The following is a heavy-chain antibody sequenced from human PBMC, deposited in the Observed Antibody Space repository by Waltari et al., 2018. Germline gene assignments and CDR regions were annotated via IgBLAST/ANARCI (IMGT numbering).Heavy chain of an antibody. CDR1: GYSFSDYY. V-gene: IGHV1-69-2*01. J-gene: IGHJ3*02. D-gene: IGHD1-20*01. CDR3: ATALGDNISASRAFEI. CDR2: NDPKDGET. Sequence: EVQLLQSGAELVKPGTTVKISCKVSGYSFSDYYIHWVQQAPGKRLHGMGRNDPKDGETIYADNFRDTITLTADTTTNTAYLELNNVSSQDTAVFYCATALGDNISASRAFEIWGQGTMITVAS.